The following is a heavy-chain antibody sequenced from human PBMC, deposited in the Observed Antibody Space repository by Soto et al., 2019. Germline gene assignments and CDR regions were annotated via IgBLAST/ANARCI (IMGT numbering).Heavy chain of an antibody. J-gene: IGHJ6*02. CDR3: ARGRITMVRGVIITYYYYYYGMDV. CDR2: INHSGST. CDR1: GGSFSGYY. D-gene: IGHD3-10*01. Sequence: SATLSLTCAVYGGSFSGYYWSWIRQPPGKGLEWIGEINHSGSTNYNPSLKSRVTISVDTSKNQFSLKLSSVTAADTAVYYCARGRITMVRGVIITYYYYYYGMDVWGQGTTVTVSS. V-gene: IGHV4-34*01.